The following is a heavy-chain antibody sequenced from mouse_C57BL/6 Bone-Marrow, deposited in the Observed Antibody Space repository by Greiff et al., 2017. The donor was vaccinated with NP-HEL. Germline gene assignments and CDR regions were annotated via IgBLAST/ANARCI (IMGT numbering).Heavy chain of an antibody. D-gene: IGHD1-1*01. CDR3: ARGGYYGSRDYFDY. V-gene: IGHV1-64*01. J-gene: IGHJ2*01. CDR1: GYTFTSYW. CDR2: IHPNSGST. Sequence: QVQLQQSGAELVKPGASVKLSCKASGYTFTSYWMHWVKQRPGQGLEWIGMIHPNSGSTNYNEKFKSKATLTVDKSSSTAYMQLSSLTSEDSAVYYCARGGYYGSRDYFDYWGQGTTLTVSS.